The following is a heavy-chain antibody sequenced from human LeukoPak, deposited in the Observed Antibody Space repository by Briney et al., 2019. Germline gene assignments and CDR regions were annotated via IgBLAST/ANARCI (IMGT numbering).Heavy chain of an antibody. J-gene: IGHJ4*02. D-gene: IGHD5-18*01. CDR2: IYYSGGT. CDR1: GGSISSYY. V-gene: IGHV4-59*01. CDR3: ASGGYSYGYCYYFDY. Sequence: PSETLSLTCAVSGGSISSYYWSWVRQPPGKGLEWVGDIYYSGGTNYNPSLKSRGTISVDTYKNQCSLKLSYVTAADTAVYYCASGGYSYGYCYYFDYWGQGTLVTVSS.